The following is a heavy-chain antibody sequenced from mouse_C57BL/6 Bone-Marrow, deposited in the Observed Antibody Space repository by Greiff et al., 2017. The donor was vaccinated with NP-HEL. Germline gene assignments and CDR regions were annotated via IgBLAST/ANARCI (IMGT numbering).Heavy chain of an antibody. CDR3: ARDYYGISLYAMDY. D-gene: IGHD1-1*01. J-gene: IGHJ4*01. V-gene: IGHV5-4*01. Sequence: EVKLMESGGGLVKPGGSLKLSCAASGFTFSSYAMSWVRQTPEKRLEWVATISDGGSYTYYPNNVKGRFTISRDNAKNNPYLQMSHLKSEDTAMYYSARDYYGISLYAMDYWGPGTSVTVSS. CDR2: ISDGGSYT. CDR1: GFTFSSYA.